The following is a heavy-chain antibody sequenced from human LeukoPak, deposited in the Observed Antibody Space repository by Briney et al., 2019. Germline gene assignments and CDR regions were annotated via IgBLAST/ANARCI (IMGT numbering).Heavy chain of an antibody. CDR1: GFTFSSYS. Sequence: GGSLRLSCAASGFTFSSYSMNWVRQAPGKGLEWVSYISSSSSTIYYADSVKGRFTISRDNAKNSLYLQMNSLRDEDTAVYYCARDRSGYSSGWYSQNNAEYFQHWGQGTLVTVSS. V-gene: IGHV3-48*02. D-gene: IGHD6-19*01. CDR2: ISSSSSTI. J-gene: IGHJ1*01. CDR3: ARDRSGYSSGWYSQNNAEYFQH.